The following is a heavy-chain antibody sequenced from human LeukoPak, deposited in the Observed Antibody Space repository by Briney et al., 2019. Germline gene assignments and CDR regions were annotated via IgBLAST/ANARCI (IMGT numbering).Heavy chain of an antibody. D-gene: IGHD3-3*01. J-gene: IGHJ4*02. Sequence: GGSLRLSCAASRFTLSTYWMSWVRQAPGKGLEWVAHIKQDGSQECYVDSVKGRFTISRDSAKNSLYLQMNSLRAEDTAVYYCARGVPYDSWSGPHYSDYWGRGTLVTVSS. CDR2: IKQDGSQE. CDR3: ARGVPYDSWSGPHYSDY. V-gene: IGHV3-7*01. CDR1: RFTLSTYW.